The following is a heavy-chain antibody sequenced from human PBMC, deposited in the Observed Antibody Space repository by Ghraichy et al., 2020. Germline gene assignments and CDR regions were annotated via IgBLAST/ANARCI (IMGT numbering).Heavy chain of an antibody. J-gene: IGHJ5*02. CDR1: GFTFSSYW. Sequence: GESLNIFCAASGFTFSSYWMHWVRQAPGKGLVWVSRINSDGSSTSYADSVKGRFTISRDNAKNTLYLQMNSLRAEDTAVYYCARDLVSSSWYEAGFDPWGQGTLVTVSS. D-gene: IGHD6-13*01. V-gene: IGHV3-74*01. CDR3: ARDLVSSSWYEAGFDP. CDR2: INSDGSST.